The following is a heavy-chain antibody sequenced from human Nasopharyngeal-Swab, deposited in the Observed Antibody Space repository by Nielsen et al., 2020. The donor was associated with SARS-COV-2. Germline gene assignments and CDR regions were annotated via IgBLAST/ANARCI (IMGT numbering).Heavy chain of an antibody. CDR3: ARYSSSWGFFDF. CDR1: GFTFSSYG. D-gene: IGHD6-13*01. V-gene: IGHV3-30*03. Sequence: GESLKISCAASGFTFSSYGMHWVRQAPGKGLEWVAVISYDGSNKYYADSVKGRFTISRDNAKKTLYLQMNSLRAEDTAVYYCARYSSSWGFFDFWGQGTLVTFSS. CDR2: ISYDGSNK. J-gene: IGHJ4*02.